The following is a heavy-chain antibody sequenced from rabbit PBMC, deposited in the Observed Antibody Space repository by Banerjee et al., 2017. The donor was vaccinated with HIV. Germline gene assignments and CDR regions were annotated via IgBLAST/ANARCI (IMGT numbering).Heavy chain of an antibody. Sequence: QSLEESGGDLVKPEGSLTLTCTASAFSFSNKYVMCWVRQAPGKGLEWIACINTSSGNTVYASWAKGRFTISKTSSTTVTLQMTSLTAADTATYFCVRGSSYYSYYYVMDLWGQGTLVTVS. CDR1: AFSFSNKYV. V-gene: IGHV1S40*01. J-gene: IGHJ6*01. CDR3: VRGSSYYSYYYVMDL. D-gene: IGHD8-1*01. CDR2: INTSSGNT.